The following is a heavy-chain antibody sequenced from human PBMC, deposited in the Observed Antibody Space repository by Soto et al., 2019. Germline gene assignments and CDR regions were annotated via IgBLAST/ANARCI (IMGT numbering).Heavy chain of an antibody. CDR3: AKVGGINWFDP. CDR2: IYYSGST. D-gene: IGHD3-16*01. CDR1: GGSISSGGYY. V-gene: IGHV4-31*03. Sequence: PSETLSLTCTVSGGSISSGGYYWSWILQHPGKGLEWIGYIYYSGSTYYNPSLKSRVTISVDTSKNQFSLKLSSVTAADTAVYYCAKVGGINWFDPWGQGTLVTVSS. J-gene: IGHJ5*02.